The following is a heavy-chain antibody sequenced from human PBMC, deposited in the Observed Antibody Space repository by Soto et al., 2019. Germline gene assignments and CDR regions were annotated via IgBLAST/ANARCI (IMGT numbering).Heavy chain of an antibody. Sequence: QVQLVQSGAEVKKPGASVKVSCKASGYTFTSYGISWVRQAPGQGLEWMGWISAYNGNTNYAQKLQDRVTMTTDTSTSTAYMELRSLRADDTAVYYCARDLRYYYDSSGYYPAEDYWGQGTLVTVSS. D-gene: IGHD3-22*01. CDR1: GYTFTSYG. J-gene: IGHJ4*02. V-gene: IGHV1-18*01. CDR3: ARDLRYYYDSSGYYPAEDY. CDR2: ISAYNGNT.